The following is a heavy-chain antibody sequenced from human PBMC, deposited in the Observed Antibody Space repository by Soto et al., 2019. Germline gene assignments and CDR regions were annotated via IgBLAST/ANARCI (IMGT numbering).Heavy chain of an antibody. CDR2: INAGNGNT. CDR3: ARASEGYYPDY. V-gene: IGHV1-3*01. J-gene: IGHJ4*02. Sequence: QVQLVQSGAEVKKPGASVKVSCKASGYTFTSYAMHWVRQAPGQRLEWMGWINAGNGNTKYSQKFQGRVTITRDTSASTAYMELSRLRSEDTAVYYCARASEGYYPDYWGQGTLVTVSS. CDR1: GYTFTSYA.